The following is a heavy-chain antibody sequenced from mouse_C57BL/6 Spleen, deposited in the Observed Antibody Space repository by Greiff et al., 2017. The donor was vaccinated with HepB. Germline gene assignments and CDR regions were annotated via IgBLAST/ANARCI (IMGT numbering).Heavy chain of an antibody. V-gene: IGHV1-76*01. CDR2: IYPGSGNT. CDR3: AREGITTVEGYYFDY. Sequence: VQLQQSGAELVRPGASVKLSCKASGYTFTDYYINWVKQRPGQGLEWIARIYPGSGNTYYNEKFKGKATLTAEKSSSTAYMQLSSLTSEDSAVYFCAREGITTVEGYYFDYWGQGTTLTVSS. J-gene: IGHJ2*01. CDR1: GYTFTDYY. D-gene: IGHD1-1*01.